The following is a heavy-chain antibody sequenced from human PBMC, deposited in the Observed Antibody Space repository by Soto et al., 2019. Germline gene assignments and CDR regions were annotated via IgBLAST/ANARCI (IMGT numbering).Heavy chain of an antibody. J-gene: IGHJ4*02. CDR2: IYNSVNT. V-gene: IGHV4-30-4*01. CDR1: GDSISNGYYT. D-gene: IGHD3-10*01. Sequence: QVQLQESGPGLVEPSETLSLTCTVSGDSISNGYYTWSWIRQPPGKDLEWIGHIYNSVNTYINPSIKSRVTISADTSKNQFSLKLSSVTAADTAVYYCARGPSGDKVDYWGQGTLVTVSS. CDR3: ARGPSGDKVDY.